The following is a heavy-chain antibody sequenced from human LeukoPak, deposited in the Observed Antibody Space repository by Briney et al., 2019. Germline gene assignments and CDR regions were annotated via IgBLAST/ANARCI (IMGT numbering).Heavy chain of an antibody. CDR2: IFPGDSDT. J-gene: IGHJ3*02. Sequence: GESLKISCKASGYRFTTYWIGWVRQMPGKGLEWMGIIFPGDSDTIYSPSFQGQVTISADKSINTAYLQWSSLKASDTAMFYCARRNGLTDAFDIWGQGTLVTVSS. V-gene: IGHV5-51*01. CDR1: GYRFTTYW. CDR3: ARRNGLTDAFDI. D-gene: IGHD3/OR15-3a*01.